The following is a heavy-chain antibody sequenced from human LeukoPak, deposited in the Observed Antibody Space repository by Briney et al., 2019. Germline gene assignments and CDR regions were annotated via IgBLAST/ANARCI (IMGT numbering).Heavy chain of an antibody. CDR3: ARTALSYGGNSFDY. V-gene: IGHV4-31*03. CDR1: GGSISSGGYY. J-gene: IGHJ4*02. D-gene: IGHD4-23*01. Sequence: PSETLSLTCTVSGGSISSGGYYWSWIRQHPGKGLEWIGYIYYSGSTYYNPSLKSRVTISVDTSKNQFSLKLSSVTAADAAVYYCARTALSYGGNSFDYWGQGTLVTVSS. CDR2: IYYSGST.